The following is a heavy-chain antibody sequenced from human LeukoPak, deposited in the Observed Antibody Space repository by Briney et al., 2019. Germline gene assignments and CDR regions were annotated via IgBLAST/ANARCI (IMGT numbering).Heavy chain of an antibody. CDR1: GFTFSSYA. CDR3: AKSKYGGNSGPYYGMDV. D-gene: IGHD4-23*01. CDR2: ISGSGGST. V-gene: IGHV3-23*01. J-gene: IGHJ6*02. Sequence: GGSLRLSCAASGFTFSSYAMSWVRQAPGKGLEWVSAISGSGGSTYYADSVKGRFTISGDNSKNTLYLQMNSLRAEDTAVYYCAKSKYGGNSGPYYGMDVWGQGTTVTVSS.